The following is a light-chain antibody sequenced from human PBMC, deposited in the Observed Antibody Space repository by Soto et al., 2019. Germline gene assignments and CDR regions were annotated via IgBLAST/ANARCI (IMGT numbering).Light chain of an antibody. Sequence: AIQMTQFPSSLSASVGDRVTITCRASQDIRDDLGWYQQRPGEAPKVLIHVTSSLRTGVPSRFSGSGSGTDFTLTSSGLQPEDFATYYCLQNYNYPRTFGPGTKVDIK. J-gene: IGKJ3*01. V-gene: IGKV1-6*01. CDR1: QDIRDD. CDR2: VTS. CDR3: LQNYNYPRT.